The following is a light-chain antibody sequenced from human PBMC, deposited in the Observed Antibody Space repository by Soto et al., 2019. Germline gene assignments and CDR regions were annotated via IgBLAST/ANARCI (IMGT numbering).Light chain of an antibody. J-gene: IGLJ3*02. CDR1: NIGGKS. Sequence: SYVLTQRPSVSVAPGEPASISCRGDNIGGKSVHWYQHKPGQAPVLVIYFDRDRPSGIPERLSGSNSGNTATLTISRVEAGDEADYYCHVWDSLTDDWVFGAGTKLTVL. V-gene: IGLV3-21*04. CDR2: FDR. CDR3: HVWDSLTDDWV.